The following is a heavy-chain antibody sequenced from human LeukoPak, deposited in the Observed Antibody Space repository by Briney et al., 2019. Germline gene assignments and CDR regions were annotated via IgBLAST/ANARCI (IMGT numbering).Heavy chain of an antibody. J-gene: IGHJ4*02. CDR1: GYTFTGYY. CDR3: ARDRCSGGSCYQFGY. CDR2: INPNSGGT. V-gene: IGHV1-2*02. D-gene: IGHD2-15*01. Sequence: ASVKVSCKASGYTFTGYYMHWVRQAPGQGLEWMGWINPNSGGTNYAQKFQGRVTMTRDTSISSAYMELSRLRTDDTAVYYCARDRCSGGSCYQFGYWGQGTLVTVSS.